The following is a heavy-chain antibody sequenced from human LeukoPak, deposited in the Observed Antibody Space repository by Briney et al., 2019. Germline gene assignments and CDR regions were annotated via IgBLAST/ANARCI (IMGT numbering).Heavy chain of an antibody. CDR1: DVTLSTFT. V-gene: IGHV3-48*01. Sequence: GGSLRLSCAASDVTLSTFTTLWVRQAPGKGLEWVSSISSSSRTINYADSVQGRFTVSRDNANNSMYFQMNELRREDTAVYYCAKGSPRGDLDSWGQGTLVTVSS. CDR2: ISSSSRTI. CDR3: AKGSPRGDLDS. D-gene: IGHD3-10*01. J-gene: IGHJ4*02.